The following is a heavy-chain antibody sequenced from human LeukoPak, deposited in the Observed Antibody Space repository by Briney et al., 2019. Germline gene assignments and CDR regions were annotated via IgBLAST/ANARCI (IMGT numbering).Heavy chain of an antibody. CDR3: ARDQEYSGSYYRYFDY. CDR1: GGSLSSYY. V-gene: IGHV4-59*01. J-gene: IGHJ4*02. D-gene: IGHD1-26*01. Sequence: SETLSLTCTVSGGSLSSYYWSWIRQPPGKGLEWIGYIYARGLTRGSTNYNPSLKSRVTISVDTSKNQFSLKLSSVTAADTAVYYCARDQEYSGSYYRYFDYWGQGTLVTVSS. CDR2: IYARGLTRGST.